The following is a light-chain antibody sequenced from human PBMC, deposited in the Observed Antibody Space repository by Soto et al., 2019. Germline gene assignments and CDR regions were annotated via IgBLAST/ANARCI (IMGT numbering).Light chain of an antibody. CDR2: DAS. CDR1: QSISSQ. J-gene: IGKJ5*01. CDR3: QQRINWPIT. V-gene: IGKV3-11*01. Sequence: ILITQYPATLSVAPGERATLSCRASQSISSQLAWYQQIPGQAPRLLIYDASNWATGIPARFSGSGSGTDFTLTISSLEPEDFAVYYCQQRINWPITFGQGTRLEIK.